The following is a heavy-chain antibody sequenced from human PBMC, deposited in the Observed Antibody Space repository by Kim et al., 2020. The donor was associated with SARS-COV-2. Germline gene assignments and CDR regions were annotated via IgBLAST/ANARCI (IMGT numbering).Heavy chain of an antibody. CDR3: ARAFTQWLGHEYYFDY. V-gene: IGHV3-21*01. CDR2: ISSSSSYI. Sequence: GGSLRLSCAASGFTFSSYSMNWVRQAPGKGLEWVSSISSSSSYIYYADSVKGRFTISRDNAKNSLYLQMNSLRAEDTAVYYCARAFTQWLGHEYYFDYWGQGTLVTVSS. D-gene: IGHD6-19*01. CDR1: GFTFSSYS. J-gene: IGHJ4*02.